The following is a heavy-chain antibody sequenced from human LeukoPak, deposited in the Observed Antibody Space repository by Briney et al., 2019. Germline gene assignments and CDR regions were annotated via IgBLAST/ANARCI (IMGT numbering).Heavy chain of an antibody. CDR1: GGSISSYY. Sequence: SETLSLTCTVSGGSISSYYWSWIRQPPGKGLEWIGYIYYSGSTNYNPSLKSRVTTSVDTSKNQFSLKLSSVTAADTAVYYCARDVVVVAANDAFDIWGQGTMVTVSS. D-gene: IGHD2-15*01. J-gene: IGHJ3*02. CDR3: ARDVVVVAANDAFDI. V-gene: IGHV4-59*12. CDR2: IYYSGST.